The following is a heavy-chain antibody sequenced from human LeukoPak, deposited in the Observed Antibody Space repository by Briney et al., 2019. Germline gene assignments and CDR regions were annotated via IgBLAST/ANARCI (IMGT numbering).Heavy chain of an antibody. CDR3: ARHITSNKRFDY. V-gene: IGHV4-38-2*01. CDR2: IYQSGGT. Sequence: SETLSLTCVVSGYSISSGYYWGWIRQPPGKGLEWIGSIYQSGGTFYNPSLKSRVTMSVGTSKNQFSLKLSSVTAADTAVYYCARHITSNKRFDYWGQGTLVTVSS. J-gene: IGHJ4*02. CDR1: GYSISSGYY. D-gene: IGHD3-16*01.